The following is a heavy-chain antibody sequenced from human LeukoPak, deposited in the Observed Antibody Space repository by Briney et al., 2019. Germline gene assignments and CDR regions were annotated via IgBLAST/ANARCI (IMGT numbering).Heavy chain of an antibody. J-gene: IGHJ4*02. V-gene: IGHV4-39*07. CDR1: GGSISSTTDY. D-gene: IGHD6-13*01. CDR3: ARDILATSIAAPYY. CDR2: IYYNGNT. Sequence: SETLSLTCTVSGGSISSTTDYWGWIRQPPGKGLEWIGSIYYNGNTYYNPSLKSRVTLSVGTSKNQFSLRLSSVNAADTAVYYCARDILATSIAAPYYWGQGTLVTVSS.